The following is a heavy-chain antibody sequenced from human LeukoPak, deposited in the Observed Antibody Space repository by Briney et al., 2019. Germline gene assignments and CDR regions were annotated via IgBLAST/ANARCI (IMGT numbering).Heavy chain of an antibody. J-gene: IGHJ4*02. D-gene: IGHD2-2*01. CDR3: ARGQLLFDY. V-gene: IGHV3-33*01. CDR1: GFTFSSYG. CDR2: IWYDGNKK. Sequence: GRSLRLSCAASGFTFSSYGLHRVRQAPGKGLGWVAVIWYDGNKKYYADSVKGRFTISRDNSKNTLYLQMNSLRAEDTAVYYCARGQLLFDYWGQGTLVTVSS.